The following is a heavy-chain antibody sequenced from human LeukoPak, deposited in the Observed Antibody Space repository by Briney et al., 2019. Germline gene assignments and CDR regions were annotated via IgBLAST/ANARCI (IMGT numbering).Heavy chain of an antibody. J-gene: IGHJ5*02. CDR1: GGSFSGYY. CDR3: AIRCGELEKGVNWFDP. D-gene: IGHD3-10*01. Sequence: PSETLSLTCAVYGGSFSGYYWSWIRQPPGKGLEWIGEINHSGSTNYNPSLKSRVTISVDTSKTQFSLKLSSVTAADSAVYDCAIRCGELEKGVNWFDPWGQETLVIVSA. CDR2: INHSGST. V-gene: IGHV4-34*01.